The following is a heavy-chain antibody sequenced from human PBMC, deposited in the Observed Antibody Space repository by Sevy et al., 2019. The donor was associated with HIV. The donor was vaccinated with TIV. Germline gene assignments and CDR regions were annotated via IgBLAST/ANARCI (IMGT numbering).Heavy chain of an antibody. D-gene: IGHD3-16*01. CDR2: ITSGGAT. J-gene: IGHJ4*02. Sequence: GGPLRLSCAASGLSFTTNGMSWVRQAPGKGLEWVAGITSGGATYYADSVKGRFTVSRDNSKNTRYLQLNSLRADDTAVFYCAGGDTPMITDLDYWGQGTLVTVSS. CDR1: GLSFTTNG. V-gene: IGHV3-23*01. CDR3: AGGDTPMITDLDY.